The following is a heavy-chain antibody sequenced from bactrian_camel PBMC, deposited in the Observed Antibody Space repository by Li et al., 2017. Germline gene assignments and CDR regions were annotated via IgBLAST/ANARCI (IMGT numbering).Heavy chain of an antibody. CDR3: AEGRGSRGEHCYSLNY. J-gene: IGHJ4*01. CDR1: GYTYSNYC. D-gene: IGHD6*01. V-gene: IGHV3S1*01. CDR2: IVTGSS. Sequence: HVQLVESGGGSVQAGGSLRLSCAASGYTYSNYCMGWFRQAPGKEREPVAGIVTGSSYYADSVKGRFTISQDSARNTVYLQMNNLQPEDTATYCCAEGRGSRGEHCYSLNYWGQGTQVTVS.